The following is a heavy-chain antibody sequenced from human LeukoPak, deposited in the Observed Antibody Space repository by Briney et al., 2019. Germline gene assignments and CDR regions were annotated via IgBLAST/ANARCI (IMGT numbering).Heavy chain of an antibody. V-gene: IGHV3-23*01. CDR3: AKRFGSAYYYYYYMDV. Sequence: TGGSLRLSCAASGFTFSSYGMSWVRQAPGKGLEWVSAISGSGGSTYYADSVKGRFTISRDNSKNTLYLQMNSLRAEDTAVYYCAKRFGSAYYYYYYMDVWGKGTTVTVSS. D-gene: IGHD3-10*01. CDR2: ISGSGGST. J-gene: IGHJ6*03. CDR1: GFTFSSYG.